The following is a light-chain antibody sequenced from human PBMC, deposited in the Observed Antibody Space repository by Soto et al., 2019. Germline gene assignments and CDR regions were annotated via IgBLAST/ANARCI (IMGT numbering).Light chain of an antibody. CDR2: GAS. Sequence: EIVLTQSPGTLALSPGEGATLSWRASQSVSKYLAWYQQKPGQAPRLLIYGASSRATGIPDSFSGSGSGTDFTLTISRLEPEDFAVYYCQQYGGSPQTFGQGTKV. CDR3: QQYGGSPQT. CDR1: QSVSKY. V-gene: IGKV3-20*01. J-gene: IGKJ1*01.